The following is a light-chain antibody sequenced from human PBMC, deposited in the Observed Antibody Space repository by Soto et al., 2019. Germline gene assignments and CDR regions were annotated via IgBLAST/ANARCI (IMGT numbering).Light chain of an antibody. CDR3: SSYTGSSTPYV. Sequence: QSVLTQPASVSGSPGQSITISCTGTSSDIGAYNSVSWYQHHPGKAPKLIVFQVSFRPSAVSDRFSGSKSDNTASLTISGLQTEDEADYYCSSYTGSSTPYVFGTGTKLTVL. CDR1: SSDIGAYNS. J-gene: IGLJ1*01. V-gene: IGLV2-14*01. CDR2: QVS.